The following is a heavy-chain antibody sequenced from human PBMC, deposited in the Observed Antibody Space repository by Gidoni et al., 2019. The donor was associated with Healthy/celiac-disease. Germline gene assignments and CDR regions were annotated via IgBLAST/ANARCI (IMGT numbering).Heavy chain of an antibody. Sequence: EVQLVESGGGLVKPGGSLRLSCAASGFTFSSYGMNWVRQAPGKGLEWVASISSSSSYIYYADSVKGRFTISRDNAKNSLYLQMNSLRAEDTAVYYCARSIPESFWSGPYYFDYWGQGTLVTVSS. CDR2: ISSSSSYI. CDR1: GFTFSSYG. V-gene: IGHV3-21*01. CDR3: ARSIPESFWSGPYYFDY. D-gene: IGHD3-3*01. J-gene: IGHJ4*02.